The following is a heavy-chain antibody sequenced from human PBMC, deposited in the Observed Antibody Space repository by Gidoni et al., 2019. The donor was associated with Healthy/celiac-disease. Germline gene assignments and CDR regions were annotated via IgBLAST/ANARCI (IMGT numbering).Heavy chain of an antibody. Sequence: QVQLVQSGAEVKKPGASVKVSCQASGYTFTGYYMPWVRQAPGQGLEWVGWLNPNIGGTNYAQKFQGRVTMTRDTSISTAYMELSRLRSDDTAVYYCASQLHYYDSSGYYYYYYGMDVWGQGTTVTVSS. D-gene: IGHD3-22*01. J-gene: IGHJ6*02. CDR2: LNPNIGGT. V-gene: IGHV1-2*02. CDR1: GYTFTGYY. CDR3: ASQLHYYDSSGYYYYYYGMDV.